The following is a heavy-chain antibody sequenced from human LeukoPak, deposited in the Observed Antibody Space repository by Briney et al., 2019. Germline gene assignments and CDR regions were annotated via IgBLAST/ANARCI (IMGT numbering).Heavy chain of an antibody. CDR1: GFTFSSYG. Sequence: QSGGSLRLSCAASGFTFSSYGMSWVRQAPGKGLEWVSAISGSGGSTYYADSVKGRFTISRDNSKNTLYLQMNSLRAEDTAVYYCAKDYYDSSGYYYFDYWGQGTLVTVSS. CDR2: ISGSGGST. V-gene: IGHV3-23*01. D-gene: IGHD3-22*01. J-gene: IGHJ4*02. CDR3: AKDYYDSSGYYYFDY.